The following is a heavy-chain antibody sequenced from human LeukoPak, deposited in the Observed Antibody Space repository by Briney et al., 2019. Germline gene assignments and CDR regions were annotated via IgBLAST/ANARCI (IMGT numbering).Heavy chain of an antibody. D-gene: IGHD3-3*01. Sequence: GGSLRLPCAASGFTFSSYAMSWVRQTPGKGLEWVSAISGSGGSTYYADSVKGRFTISRDNSKNTLFLQMDSLRAEDTTPYYCAKSVAIYFYYGLDVWGQGTTVTVSS. J-gene: IGHJ6*02. CDR3: AKSVAIYFYYGLDV. CDR2: ISGSGGST. V-gene: IGHV3-23*01. CDR1: GFTFSSYA.